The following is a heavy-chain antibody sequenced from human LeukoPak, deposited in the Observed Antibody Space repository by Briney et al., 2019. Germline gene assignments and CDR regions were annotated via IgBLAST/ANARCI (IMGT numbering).Heavy chain of an antibody. V-gene: IGHV3-23*01. CDR3: AKDLEDIEVVPAAPANYMDV. J-gene: IGHJ6*03. Sequence: GGSLRLSCAASGFTFSSYAMSWVRQAPGKGLEWVSAISGSGGSTYYADSVKGRFTISRDNSKNTLYLQMNSLRAEDTAVYYCAKDLEDIEVVPAAPANYMDVWGKGTTVTVSS. CDR1: GFTFSSYA. D-gene: IGHD2-2*01. CDR2: ISGSGGST.